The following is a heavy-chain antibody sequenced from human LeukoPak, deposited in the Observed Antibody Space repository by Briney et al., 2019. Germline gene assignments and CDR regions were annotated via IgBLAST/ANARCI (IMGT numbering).Heavy chain of an antibody. CDR1: GYSFPTYW. V-gene: IGHV5-51*01. J-gene: IGHJ4*02. Sequence: GESLRISCKGSGYSFPTYWIAWVRQMPGKGLEWMGIIYPDESNIRYSPSFQGQVTISADKSISTAYLQWSSLKASDTAMYYCARPPSRGYSSSFEYWGQGTLVTVSS. D-gene: IGHD2-2*03. CDR2: IYPDESNI. CDR3: ARPPSRGYSSSFEY.